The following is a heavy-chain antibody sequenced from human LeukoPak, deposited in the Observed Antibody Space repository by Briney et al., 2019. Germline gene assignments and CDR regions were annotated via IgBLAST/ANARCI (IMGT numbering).Heavy chain of an antibody. J-gene: IGHJ3*02. CDR1: GGTFSSYA. Sequence: ASVKVSCKASGGTFSSYAISWVRQAPGQGLEWMGGITPIFGTANYAQKFQGRVTITADESTSTAYMELSSLRSEDTAVYYCARGPRIAVAGTEPQDAFDIWGQGTMVTVSS. V-gene: IGHV1-69*13. CDR2: ITPIFGTA. CDR3: ARGPRIAVAGTEPQDAFDI. D-gene: IGHD6-19*01.